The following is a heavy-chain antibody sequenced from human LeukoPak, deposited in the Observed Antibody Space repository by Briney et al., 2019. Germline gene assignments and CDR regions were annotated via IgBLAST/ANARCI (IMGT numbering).Heavy chain of an antibody. D-gene: IGHD3-16*01. J-gene: IGHJ4*02. CDR1: GFTFSDYA. V-gene: IGHV3-11*04. Sequence: GGSLRLSCAASGFTFSDYAMSWIRQAPGQGLEWVSYISRSGDTIDYADSVKGRFSISRDNAKNSLYLQMNSLRAEDTAVYYCARDLDYVWGSYGYDFDYWGQGTLVTVSS. CDR2: ISRSGDTI. CDR3: ARDLDYVWGSYGYDFDY.